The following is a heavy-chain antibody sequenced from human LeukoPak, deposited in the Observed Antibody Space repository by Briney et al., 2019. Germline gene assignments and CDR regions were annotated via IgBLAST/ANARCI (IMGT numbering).Heavy chain of an antibody. CDR3: TRFRHVAVAGTPHFDY. CDR2: INPNSGGT. Sequence: ASVKVSCKASGYTFADYHIHWVRQAPGQGLEWMGWINPNSGGTNYAEKFHGRLTTTRDTSISTAFMELSGLRSDDTAVYYCTRFRHVAVAGTPHFDYWGQGALVTVSS. D-gene: IGHD6-19*01. V-gene: IGHV1-2*02. CDR1: GYTFADYH. J-gene: IGHJ4*02.